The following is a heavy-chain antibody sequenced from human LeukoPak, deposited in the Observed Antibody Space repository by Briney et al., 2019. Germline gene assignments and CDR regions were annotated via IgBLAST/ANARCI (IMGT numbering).Heavy chain of an antibody. J-gene: IGHJ4*02. CDR2: IYSGGST. Sequence: GGSLRLSCAASGFTFSSNYMSWVRLAPGKGLEWVSVIYSGGSTYYADSVKGRFTISRDNSKNTLYLQMNSLRAEDTAVYYCARSPKGYSSSWYDYWGQGTLVTVSS. CDR3: ARSPKGYSSSWYDY. V-gene: IGHV3-53*01. CDR1: GFTFSSNY. D-gene: IGHD6-13*01.